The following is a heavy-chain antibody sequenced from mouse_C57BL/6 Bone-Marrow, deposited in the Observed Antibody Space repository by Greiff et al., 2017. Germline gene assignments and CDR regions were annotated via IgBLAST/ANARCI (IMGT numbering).Heavy chain of an antibody. D-gene: IGHD1-1*01. V-gene: IGHV5-16*01. CDR3: ARDREVVGDWYFDV. CDR2: INYDGSST. CDR1: GFTFSDYY. J-gene: IGHJ1*03. Sequence: EVQLVESEGGLVQPGSSMKLSCTASGFTFSDYYMAWVRQVPEKGLEWVANINYDGSSTYYLDSLKSRFIISRDNAKNILYLQMSSLKSEDTATYYCARDREVVGDWYFDVWGTGTTVTVSS.